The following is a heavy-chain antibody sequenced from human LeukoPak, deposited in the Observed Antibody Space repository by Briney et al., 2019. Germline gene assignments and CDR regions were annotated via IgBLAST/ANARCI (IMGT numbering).Heavy chain of an antibody. CDR3: ARDSPYEKYHSD. Sequence: GASVKVSCKASGGTFSSYTISWVRQAPGQGLEWMGRIIPILGIANYAQKFQGRVTITADKSTSTAYMELSSLRSEDTAVYYYARDSPYEKYHSDWGQGTLVTVSS. V-gene: IGHV1-69*04. CDR1: GGTFSSYT. CDR2: IIPILGIA. D-gene: IGHD3-3*01. J-gene: IGHJ4*02.